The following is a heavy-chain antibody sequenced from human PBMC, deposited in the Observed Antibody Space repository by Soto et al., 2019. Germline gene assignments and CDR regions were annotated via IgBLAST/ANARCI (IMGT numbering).Heavy chain of an antibody. V-gene: IGHV3-33*01. CDR3: ARDRSAGNYFYYGMDV. CDR2: IWYDGSKE. D-gene: IGHD1-1*01. CDR1: RLTLNSNS. Sequence: SLRLSCSASRLTLNSNSIHWFRQAPGKGLGWVAAIWYDGSKEYYSDSVKSRFTISRDNSKNMLYLQMNSVRVEDTAVYFCARDRSAGNYFYYGMDVWRQGSTVTVTS. J-gene: IGHJ6*02.